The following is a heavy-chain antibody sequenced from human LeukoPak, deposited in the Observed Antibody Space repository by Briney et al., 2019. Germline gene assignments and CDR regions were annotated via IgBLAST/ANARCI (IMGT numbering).Heavy chain of an antibody. CDR2: IYYSGST. V-gene: IGHV4-31*03. Sequence: SETLSLTCTVSGGSISSGGYYWSWIRQHPGKGLEWIGYIYYSGSTYYNPSLKSRVTISVDTSKNQFSLKLTSVTATDTAVYYCARHDCTSTSCQYFYGMDVWGQGTTVTVSS. D-gene: IGHD2-2*01. J-gene: IGHJ6*02. CDR1: GGSISSGGYY. CDR3: ARHDCTSTSCQYFYGMDV.